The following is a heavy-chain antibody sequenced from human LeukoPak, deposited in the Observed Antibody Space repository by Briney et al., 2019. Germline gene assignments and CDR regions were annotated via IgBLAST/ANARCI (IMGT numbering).Heavy chain of an antibody. CDR1: GYSISSEDY. CDR2: FYHRGS. D-gene: IGHD6-13*01. CDR3: ARAAAPTYFFDY. J-gene: IGHJ4*02. V-gene: IGHV4-38-2*02. Sequence: SETLSLTCTVSGYSISSEDYWGWIRQTPGKGLEWIGSFYHRGSYYNPSLKSRITILLDMSKNQFSLKLSSVTAADTAVFYCARAAAPTYFFDYWGQGTLVTVSS.